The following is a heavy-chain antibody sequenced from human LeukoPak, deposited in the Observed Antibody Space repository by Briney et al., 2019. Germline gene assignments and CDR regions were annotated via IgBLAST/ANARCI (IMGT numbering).Heavy chain of an antibody. CDR3: ATGERLVPAAMWFDY. CDR2: INPKSGGR. V-gene: IGHV1-2*02. CDR1: GYTFTDYY. J-gene: IGHJ4*02. D-gene: IGHD2-2*01. Sequence: ASVKVSCKASGYTFTDYYMHWVRQAPGQGLEWMGWINPKSGGRSYAQRFQGRITMTRDTSISTAYMELSRLRSDDTAVYYCATGERLVPAAMWFDYWGQGTLVTVSS.